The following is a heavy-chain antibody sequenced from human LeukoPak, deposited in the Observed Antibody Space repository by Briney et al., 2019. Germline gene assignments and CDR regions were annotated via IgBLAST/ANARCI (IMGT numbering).Heavy chain of an antibody. V-gene: IGHV3-23*01. CDR2: ISGSGGST. CDR3: AKSRAGMSSHDAFNI. J-gene: IGHJ3*02. CDR1: GFTFSSYA. Sequence: GGSLRLSCAASGFTFSSYAMNWVRQAPGKGLEWVSAISGSGGSTYYADSVKGRFTISRDNSRNTLYLQMNSLRAEDTAMYYCAKSRAGMSSHDAFNIWGQGTMVTVSS. D-gene: IGHD6-19*01.